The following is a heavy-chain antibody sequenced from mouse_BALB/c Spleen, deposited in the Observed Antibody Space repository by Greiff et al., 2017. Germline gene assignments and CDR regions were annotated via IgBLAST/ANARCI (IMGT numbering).Heavy chain of an antibody. D-gene: IGHD2-12*01. CDR2: ISNGGGST. Sequence: EVKLVESGGGLVQPGGSLKLSCAASGFTFSSYTMSWVRQTPEKRLEWVAYISNGGGSTYYPDTVKGRFTISRDNAKNTLYLQMSSLKSEDTAMYYCARRDDFFYAMDYWGQGTSVTVSS. J-gene: IGHJ4*01. V-gene: IGHV5-12-2*01. CDR3: ARRDDFFYAMDY. CDR1: GFTFSSYT.